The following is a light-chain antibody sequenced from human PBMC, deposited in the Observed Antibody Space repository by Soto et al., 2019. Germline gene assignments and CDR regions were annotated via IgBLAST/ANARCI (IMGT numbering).Light chain of an antibody. V-gene: IGLV2-14*01. CDR2: EVS. Sequence: QSALTQPASVSGSPGQSITIPCTGTSSDVGRYNYVSWYQQHPGKAPKLMIYEVSNRPSGVSNRFSGSKSGNTASLTISGLQAEDEADYYCSSYTSSSTRVFGTGTKLTVL. CDR3: SSYTSSSTRV. J-gene: IGLJ1*01. CDR1: SSDVGRYNY.